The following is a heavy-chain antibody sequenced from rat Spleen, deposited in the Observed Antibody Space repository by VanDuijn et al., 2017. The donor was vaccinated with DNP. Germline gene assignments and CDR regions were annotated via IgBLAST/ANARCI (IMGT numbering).Heavy chain of an antibody. V-gene: IGHV5-22*01. CDR3: VRHYGGYDY. D-gene: IGHD1-11*01. CDR2: ISYDGGST. Sequence: EVQLVESGGGLVQPGRSLKLSCAASGFTFSDYYMAWVRQAPTKGLEWVAYISYDGGSTSYGDSVKGRFTISRDNAKSTLYLQMNSLRSEDMTTYYCVRHYGGYDYWGQGVMVTVSS. J-gene: IGHJ2*01. CDR1: GFTFSDYY.